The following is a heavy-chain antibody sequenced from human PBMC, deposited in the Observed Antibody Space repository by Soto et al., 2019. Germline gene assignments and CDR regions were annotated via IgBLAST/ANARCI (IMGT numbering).Heavy chain of an antibody. D-gene: IGHD2-2*01. V-gene: IGHV3-21*04. J-gene: IGHJ5*02. CDR3: SKTYGGYCSSSSCKGGFDP. CDR2: ISSSSSFI. CDR1: GFSFNSYS. Sequence: VGSLRLSCAASGFSFNSYSMNWVRQAPGKGLEWVSSISSSSSFIYYADSVKGRFTISRDNAKNSLYLQMNSLRADDTAVYYCSKTYGGYCSSSSCKGGFDPWGQGTLVPVSS.